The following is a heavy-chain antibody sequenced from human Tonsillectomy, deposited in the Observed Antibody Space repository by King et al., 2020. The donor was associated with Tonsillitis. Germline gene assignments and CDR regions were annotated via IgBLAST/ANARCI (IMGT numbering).Heavy chain of an antibody. V-gene: IGHV3-72*01. CDR2: CSNRHNDHAT. Sequence: VQLVESGGGLVQPGGSLRLSCAASGFSFSDHYMDWVRQAPGRGLEWVGRCSNRHNDHATEYAASVRGRFTISRDDSKNSLYLQMNSLKTEDTAVYYCATGDFYDSSGFYYAGAFDIWGQGTMVTVSS. D-gene: IGHD3-22*01. J-gene: IGHJ3*02. CDR3: ATGDFYDSSGFYYAGAFDI. CDR1: GFSFSDHY.